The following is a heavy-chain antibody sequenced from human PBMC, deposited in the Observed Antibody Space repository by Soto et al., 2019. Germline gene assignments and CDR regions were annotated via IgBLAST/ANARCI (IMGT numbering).Heavy chain of an antibody. D-gene: IGHD1-1*01. CDR1: GYGFTTYD. CDR2: ISAHNGNT. V-gene: IGHV1-18*01. CDR3: ARGRYGDY. Sequence: QVHLVQSGAEVKKPWASVKVSCKGSGYGFTTYDITWVREAPGQGLEWMGWISAHNGNTNYAQKLQGRVTVTRDTSTSTAYMELRSLRSDDTAVYYCARGRYGDYWGQGALVTVSS. J-gene: IGHJ4*02.